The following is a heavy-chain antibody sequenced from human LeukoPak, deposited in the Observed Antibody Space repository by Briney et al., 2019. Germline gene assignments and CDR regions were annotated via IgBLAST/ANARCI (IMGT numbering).Heavy chain of an antibody. CDR1: VFTFSSYD. Sequence: GGSLRLSCAASVFTFSSYDMHGVRQATGKGLEWVSAIGTAGDTYYPGSVKGRFTISRENAKNSLYLQMNSLRAGDTAVYYCARRALAVAGMSFDYWGEGTLVTVSS. CDR3: ARRALAVAGMSFDY. V-gene: IGHV3-13*01. D-gene: IGHD6-19*01. CDR2: IGTAGDT. J-gene: IGHJ4*02.